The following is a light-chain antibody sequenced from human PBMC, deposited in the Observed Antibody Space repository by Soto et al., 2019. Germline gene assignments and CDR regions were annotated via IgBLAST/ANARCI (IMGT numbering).Light chain of an antibody. CDR2: EVS. CDR1: SSDVGGYNY. CDR3: SPYTGSNNLV. J-gene: IGLJ1*01. V-gene: IGLV2-8*01. Sequence: QSVLTQPPSASGSPGQSVTISCTGTSSDVGGYNYVSWYQQLPGKAPKLMIYEVSKRPSGVPDRFSGSKSGNTASLTVSGLQAEDEADYYCSPYTGSNNLVFGTGTKVTVL.